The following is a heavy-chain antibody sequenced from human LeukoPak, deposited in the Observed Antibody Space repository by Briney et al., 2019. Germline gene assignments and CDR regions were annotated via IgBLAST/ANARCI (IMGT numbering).Heavy chain of an antibody. CDR1: GGSISSSSYY. Sequence: SETLSLTCTVSGGSISSSSYYWGWIRQPPGKGLEWIGSIYYTGSAYYNPSLKSRVTMSVDTSKNQFFLRLSSVTAADTAVYSCARHPERYSYFDYWGQGTLVTVSS. D-gene: IGHD5-18*01. CDR3: ARHPERYSYFDY. CDR2: IYYTGSA. J-gene: IGHJ4*02. V-gene: IGHV4-39*01.